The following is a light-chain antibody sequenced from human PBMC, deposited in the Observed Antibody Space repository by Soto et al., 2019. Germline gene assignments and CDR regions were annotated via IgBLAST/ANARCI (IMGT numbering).Light chain of an antibody. CDR1: SNDVGGYAY. Sequence: QSALTQPASVSGSPGQSITISCTGTSNDVGGYAYVSWYQQYPGKAPKLVISEVSNRPSGVSHRFSDSRSGNTASLTISGLQAEDEADYYCSSYTGDTTPVFGGGTKLTVL. CDR2: EVS. V-gene: IGLV2-14*01. CDR3: SSYTGDTTPV. J-gene: IGLJ2*01.